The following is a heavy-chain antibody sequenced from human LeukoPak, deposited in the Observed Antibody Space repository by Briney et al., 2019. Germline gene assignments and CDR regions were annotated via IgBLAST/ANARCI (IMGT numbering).Heavy chain of an antibody. CDR1: GFTFSSYG. Sequence: GGSLRLSWAASGFTFSSYGMHWVRQAPDKGLEWVAVISYDGSNKYYADSVKGRFTISRDNSKNTLYLQMNSLRAEDTAVYYCASHGFGEPYNYFDYWGQGTLVTVSS. V-gene: IGHV3-30*03. D-gene: IGHD3-10*01. CDR3: ASHGFGEPYNYFDY. CDR2: ISYDGSNK. J-gene: IGHJ4*02.